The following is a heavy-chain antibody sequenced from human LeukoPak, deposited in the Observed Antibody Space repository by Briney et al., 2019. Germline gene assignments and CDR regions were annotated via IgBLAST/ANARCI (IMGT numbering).Heavy chain of an antibody. J-gene: IGHJ5*02. V-gene: IGHV1-2*02. Sequence: ASVKVSCKASGYSFADYYMHWVRQAPGQGLEWMGWIKPNSGDTRSAQKFQGRVTMTRDTSISTAYMELSSLRYDDTAVYYCAANILVRDIINWFDPWGQGTLVTVSS. D-gene: IGHD3-10*01. CDR1: GYSFADYY. CDR3: AANILVRDIINWFDP. CDR2: IKPNSGDT.